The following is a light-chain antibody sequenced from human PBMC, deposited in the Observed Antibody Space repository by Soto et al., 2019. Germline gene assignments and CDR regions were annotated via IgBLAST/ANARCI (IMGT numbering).Light chain of an antibody. CDR2: DVT. CDR1: SSDVGGYNY. J-gene: IGLJ2*01. Sequence: QSALTQPASVSGSPGQSITISCTGTSSDVGGYNYVSWYQQHPNKAPKRMIYDVTNRPSGVSNRFSGSKSGTTASLTISGLETDDEAHYYCSSYASSSTVVFGGGTKVTVL. V-gene: IGLV2-14*01. CDR3: SSYASSSTVV.